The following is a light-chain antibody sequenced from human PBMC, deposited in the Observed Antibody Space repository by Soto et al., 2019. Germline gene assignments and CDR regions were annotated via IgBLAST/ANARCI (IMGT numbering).Light chain of an antibody. CDR3: QQYYNWPPWT. Sequence: EIVMTQSPATLSVSPGERATLSCRASQSVSSNLAWYQQKPGQAPRLLIYGASTRATGIPARFSGSGSGTEFTLTISSLQSEDFAVYYCQQYYNWPPWTFGLGTKVDI. V-gene: IGKV3-15*01. CDR1: QSVSSN. J-gene: IGKJ1*01. CDR2: GAS.